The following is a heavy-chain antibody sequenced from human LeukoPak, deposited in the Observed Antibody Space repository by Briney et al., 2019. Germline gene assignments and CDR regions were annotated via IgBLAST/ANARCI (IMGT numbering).Heavy chain of an antibody. J-gene: IGHJ4*02. CDR3: ARGSLASWFGELLHYFDY. CDR2: VNLNSGGT. Sequence: ASVTDSFKSSGYTFTGYYMHWVRQPPCQGLEWMGWVNLNSGGTNYAQKFQGRVTMTRDTSISTAYMELSRLRSDGTAVYYCARGSLASWFGELLHYFDYWGQGTLVTVSS. V-gene: IGHV1-2*02. CDR1: GYTFTGYY. D-gene: IGHD3-10*01.